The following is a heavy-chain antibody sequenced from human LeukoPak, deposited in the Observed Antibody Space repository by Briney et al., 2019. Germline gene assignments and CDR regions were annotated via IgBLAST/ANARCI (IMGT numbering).Heavy chain of an antibody. Sequence: GGSLRLSCAASGFTFDDYAMHWVRHAPGKGLEWVSGISWNSGSIGYADSVKGRFTISRDNAKNSLYLQMNSLRAEDMALYYCAKDMWRRRDLEYYFDYWGQGTLVTVSS. CDR3: AKDMWRRRDLEYYFDY. CDR1: GFTFDDYA. D-gene: IGHD3-3*01. V-gene: IGHV3-9*03. CDR2: ISWNSGSI. J-gene: IGHJ4*02.